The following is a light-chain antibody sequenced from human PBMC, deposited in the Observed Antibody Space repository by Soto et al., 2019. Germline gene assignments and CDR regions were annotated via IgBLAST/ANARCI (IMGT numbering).Light chain of an antibody. CDR2: EVR. Sequence: QSALTQPASVSGSLGQWITISCTGTSSDVGASNYVSWYQQHPGKAPKLMIYEVRNRPSGVSNRFSGSKSGNTASLIISGLQAEDEADYYCSSYTTSSTYVFGTGTKLTVL. J-gene: IGLJ1*01. V-gene: IGLV2-14*01. CDR3: SSYTTSSTYV. CDR1: SSDVGASNY.